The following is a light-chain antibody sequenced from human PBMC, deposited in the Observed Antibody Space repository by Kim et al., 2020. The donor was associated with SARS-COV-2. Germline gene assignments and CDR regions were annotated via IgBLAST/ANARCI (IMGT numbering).Light chain of an antibody. V-gene: IGKV3-15*01. CDR1: QSVSSN. CDR3: QQYNNWPPT. J-gene: IGKJ3*01. CDR2: AAS. Sequence: SPGERVTLSCMASQSVSSNLAWYQQRPDQPPRLLISAASTGATGLPARFSGSGSGTEFTLTISSLQSEEFAVYYCQQYNNWPPTFGPGTKVDIK.